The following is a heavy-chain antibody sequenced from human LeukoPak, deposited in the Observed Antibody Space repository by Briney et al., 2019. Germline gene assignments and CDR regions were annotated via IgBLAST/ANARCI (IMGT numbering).Heavy chain of an antibody. V-gene: IGHV1-46*01. CDR2: INPSGGST. CDR1: GYTFTSYY. D-gene: IGHD3-22*01. J-gene: IGHJ5*02. CDR3: ARGILPYYYDSSGYYYNWFDP. Sequence: ASGKVSCKASGYTFTSYYMHWVRQAPGQGLEWMGIINPSGGSTSYAQKFQGRVTMTRDTSTSTVYMELSSLRSEDTAVYYCARGILPYYYDSSGYYYNWFDPWGQGTLVTVSS.